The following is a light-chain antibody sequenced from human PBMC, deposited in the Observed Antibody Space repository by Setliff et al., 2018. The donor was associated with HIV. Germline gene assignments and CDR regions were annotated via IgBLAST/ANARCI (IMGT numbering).Light chain of an antibody. Sequence: QSVLTQPPSVSAAPGQKVTISCSGRPSNIGNNYVSWYQQLPGTVPKLLICENDKRPSGIPDRFSGSKSGTSATLAITGLQTGDEADYYCATLDNSRSVVYFFGTGTKAPS. CDR3: ATLDNSRSVVYF. CDR1: PSNIGNNY. V-gene: IGLV1-51*02. CDR2: END. J-gene: IGLJ1*01.